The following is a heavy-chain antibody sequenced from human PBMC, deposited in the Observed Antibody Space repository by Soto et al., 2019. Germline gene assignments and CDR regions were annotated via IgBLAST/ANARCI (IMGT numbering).Heavy chain of an antibody. CDR2: ISAYNGNT. V-gene: IGHV1-18*04. Sequence: ASVKVSCKASGYTFTSYGISWVRQAPGQGLEWMGWISAYNGNTNYAQKLQGRVTMTTDTSTSTAYMELRSLRSDDTAVYYCARDRVVVTISGYGMDVWGQGTAVTVSS. CDR1: GYTFTSYG. J-gene: IGHJ6*02. CDR3: ARDRVVVTISGYGMDV. D-gene: IGHD5-12*01.